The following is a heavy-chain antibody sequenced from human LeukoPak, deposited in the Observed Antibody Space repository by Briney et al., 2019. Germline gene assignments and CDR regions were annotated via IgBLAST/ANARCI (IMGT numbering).Heavy chain of an antibody. V-gene: IGHV4-34*01. CDR3: ARDPAEYMPEGAFDI. Sequence: SETLSLTCAVYGGSFSGYHWSWIRQTPGKGLEWIGEIDPYGGSNYNPSLKSRVTISVDTSKNQFSLKLSSVTAADTAVYYCARDPAEYMPEGAFDIWGQGTMVTVSS. D-gene: IGHD2-2*01. J-gene: IGHJ3*02. CDR2: IDPYGGS. CDR1: GGSFSGYH.